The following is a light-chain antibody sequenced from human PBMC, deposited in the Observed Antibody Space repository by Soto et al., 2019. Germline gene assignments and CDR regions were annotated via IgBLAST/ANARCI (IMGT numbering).Light chain of an antibody. V-gene: IGKV3-15*01. J-gene: IGKJ4*01. Sequence: EIVMTQSPATLSVSPGERATLSCRASQSVGSSLAWYQQKPGQAPRLLIYGISTRATGLPGKFSGSGFGTEFTPTISRLQSEDLAVYYRQQYNHWPLTFGGGTKVEIK. CDR1: QSVGSS. CDR3: QQYNHWPLT. CDR2: GIS.